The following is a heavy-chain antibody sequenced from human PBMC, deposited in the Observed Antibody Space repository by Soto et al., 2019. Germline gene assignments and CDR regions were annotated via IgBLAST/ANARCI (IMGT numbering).Heavy chain of an antibody. CDR1: GYTFSSYA. Sequence: ASVKVSCKASGYTFSSYAMHWVRQAPGQRLEWMGWINAGYGNTKSSQKFQDRVTISRDTSASTAYMELTSLRSEDTAVYYCARDTGDGTFDFSGQGPLVTVYS. CDR2: INAGYGNT. V-gene: IGHV1-3*01. J-gene: IGHJ4*02. D-gene: IGHD7-27*01. CDR3: ARDTGDGTFDF.